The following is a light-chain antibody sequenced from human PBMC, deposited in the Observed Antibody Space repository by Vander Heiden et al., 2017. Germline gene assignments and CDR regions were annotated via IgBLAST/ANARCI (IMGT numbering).Light chain of an antibody. Sequence: EIVLTQSPATLSSSLGERATLSCRASQSVSNYLAWYQHKPGKAPRLLIYDASNRAAGIPARFSGSGSGTDFTLTISSRELEDFAVYYCQQRSNGPPEVTFGGGTKVEIK. CDR1: QSVSNY. CDR3: QQRSNGPPEVT. J-gene: IGKJ4*01. CDR2: DAS. V-gene: IGKV3-11*01.